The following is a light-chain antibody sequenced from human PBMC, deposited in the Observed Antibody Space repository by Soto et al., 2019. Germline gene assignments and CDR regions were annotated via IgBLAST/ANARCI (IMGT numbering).Light chain of an antibody. J-gene: IGLJ2*01. Sequence: QSALTQPASMSGSPGQSITISWTGTSGDVGGYNYVSWYRQHPGKAPKLMIYDVNNRPSGVSNRFSGSKSGNTASLTISGLQAEDEADYYCSSHSSSSTLVVFGGGTKLTVL. CDR2: DVN. V-gene: IGLV2-14*03. CDR1: SGDVGGYNY. CDR3: SSHSSSSTLVV.